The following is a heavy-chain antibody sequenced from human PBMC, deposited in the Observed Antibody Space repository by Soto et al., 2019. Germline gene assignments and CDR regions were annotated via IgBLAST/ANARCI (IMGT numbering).Heavy chain of an antibody. Sequence: SETLSLTCTVSGGSISSGGYYWSWIRQHPGKGLEWIGYIYYSGSTYYNPSLKSRITISVDTSKNQFSLKLSSVTAADTAVYYCARQYYDILTGYYQDYWGQGTLVTVSS. D-gene: IGHD3-9*01. CDR2: IYYSGST. V-gene: IGHV4-31*03. J-gene: IGHJ4*02. CDR3: ARQYYDILTGYYQDY. CDR1: GGSISSGGYY.